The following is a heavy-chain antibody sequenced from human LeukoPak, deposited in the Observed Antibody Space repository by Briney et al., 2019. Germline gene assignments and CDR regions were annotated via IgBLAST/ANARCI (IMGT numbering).Heavy chain of an antibody. CDR3: TTEMVRGVITLDY. Sequence: GRSLRLSCAASGFTFSNAWMSWVRQAPGKGLEWVGRIKSKTDGGTTDYAAPVKGRFTISRDDSKNTLYLQMNSLKTEDTAVYYCTTEMVRGVITLDYWGQGTLVTVSS. CDR2: IKSKTDGGTT. V-gene: IGHV3-15*01. D-gene: IGHD3-10*01. CDR1: GFTFSNAW. J-gene: IGHJ4*02.